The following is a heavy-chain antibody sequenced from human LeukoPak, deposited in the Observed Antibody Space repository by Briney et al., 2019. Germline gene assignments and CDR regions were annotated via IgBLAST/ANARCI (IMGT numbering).Heavy chain of an antibody. D-gene: IGHD2-15*01. CDR3: AKVMVVVAALGAFDI. Sequence: GRSLRLSCAASGFTFDDYAMHWVRQAPGKGLEWVSGISWNSGSIGYADSVKGRFTISRDNAKNSLYLQMNSLRAEDTALYYCAKVMVVVAALGAFDIWGQGTMVTVSS. J-gene: IGHJ3*02. CDR2: ISWNSGSI. CDR1: GFTFDDYA. V-gene: IGHV3-9*01.